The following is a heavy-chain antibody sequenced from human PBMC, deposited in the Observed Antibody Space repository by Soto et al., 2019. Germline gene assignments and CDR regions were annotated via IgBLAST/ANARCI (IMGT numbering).Heavy chain of an antibody. D-gene: IGHD6-13*01. Sequence: QVQLVESGGGVVQPGRSLRLSCAASGFTFSSYGMHLVRQAPGKGLEWVAVISYDGSKKYYADSVKGRFTISRDNSKNPLYLQMNCLRAEDTAVYYCAKGLGSSRWYRSYGMDVWGQGTTVTVSS. CDR2: ISYDGSKK. V-gene: IGHV3-30*18. CDR1: GFTFSSYG. CDR3: AKGLGSSRWYRSYGMDV. J-gene: IGHJ6*02.